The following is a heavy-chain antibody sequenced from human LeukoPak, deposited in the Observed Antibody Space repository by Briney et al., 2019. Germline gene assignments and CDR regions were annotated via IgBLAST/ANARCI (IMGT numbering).Heavy chain of an antibody. J-gene: IGHJ4*02. D-gene: IGHD4-17*01. CDR1: GFTVSSNY. V-gene: IGHV3-53*01. CDR3: ARSPPHYGDYTFDY. CDR2: ICSGGST. Sequence: GGSLRLSCAASGFTVSSNYMSWVRQAPGKGLEWVSVICSGGSTYYADSVKGRFTISRDNSKNTLYLQMNSLRAEDTAVYYCARSPPHYGDYTFDYWGQGTLVTVSS.